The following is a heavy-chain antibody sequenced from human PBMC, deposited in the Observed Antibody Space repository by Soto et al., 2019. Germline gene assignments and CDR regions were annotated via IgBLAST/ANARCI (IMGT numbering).Heavy chain of an antibody. CDR1: GYTFTNHG. Sequence: GASVKVSCKPSGYTFTNHGINWVRQAPGQGLEWMGWINPYNANTNYAQKLQGRVTMTTDTSTSTAYMGLRSLTSDDTAVYYCARDRVAGIWGDAFDIWGQGTMVTVSS. D-gene: IGHD3-16*01. CDR2: INPYNANT. V-gene: IGHV1-18*04. CDR3: ARDRVAGIWGDAFDI. J-gene: IGHJ3*02.